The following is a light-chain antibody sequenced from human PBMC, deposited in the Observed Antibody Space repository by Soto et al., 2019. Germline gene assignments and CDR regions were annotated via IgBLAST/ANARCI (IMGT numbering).Light chain of an antibody. J-gene: IGKJ2*01. Sequence: ETVMTQSPATLSVSPGERVTLSCRASQSINSNLAWYQQRPGQAPRVLIYDASTRATAVPARFSGRVSGTELTLTISSLQSEDVAVYYCQQYNNWPPDYTFGQGTKLQI. CDR1: QSINSN. V-gene: IGKV3-15*01. CDR3: QQYNNWPPDYT. CDR2: DAS.